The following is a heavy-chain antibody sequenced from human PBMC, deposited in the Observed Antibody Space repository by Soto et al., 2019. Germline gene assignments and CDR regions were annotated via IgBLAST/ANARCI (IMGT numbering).Heavy chain of an antibody. D-gene: IGHD3-22*01. V-gene: IGHV3-23*01. J-gene: IGHJ5*02. Sequence: GGSLRLSCAASGVTFSSYAMNWVRQAPGKGLEWVSTISDTGGGTFYAGSVKGRFTISRDNSKNTLYLQMHRLRADDSAIYFCAVGRHKTSGSNTWFDPWGPGTLVTVSS. CDR3: AVGRHKTSGSNTWFDP. CDR2: ISDTGGGT. CDR1: GVTFSSYA.